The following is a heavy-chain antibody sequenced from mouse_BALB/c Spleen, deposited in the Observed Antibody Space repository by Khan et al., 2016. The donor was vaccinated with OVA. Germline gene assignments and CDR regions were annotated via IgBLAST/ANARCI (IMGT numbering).Heavy chain of an antibody. Sequence: EVQLQESGPGLVKPSQSLSLTCTVTGYSITSDYAWNWIRQFPGNKLEWMGYINYSGTTSKKPSPKSRISITRDTSKNQFFLQLNSVTTEDTATYYCVRGRAYWGQGTLVTVSA. CDR1: GYSITSDYA. CDR3: VRGRAY. CDR2: INYSGTT. J-gene: IGHJ3*01. V-gene: IGHV3-2*02.